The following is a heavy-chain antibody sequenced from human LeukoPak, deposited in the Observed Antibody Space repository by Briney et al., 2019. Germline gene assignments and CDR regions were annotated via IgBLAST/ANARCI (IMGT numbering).Heavy chain of an antibody. CDR2: IYNSGST. CDR1: GDSISIYY. V-gene: IGHV4-59*01. J-gene: IGHJ4*02. D-gene: IGHD3-10*01. CDR3: ARDRELGY. Sequence: SETLSLTCSVSGDSISIYYWSRIRQPPGKGLEWIGYIYNSGSTNYNPSLKSRVTISVDTSKNQFSLKLTSVTAADTAVYYCARDRELGYWGQGTLVTVSS.